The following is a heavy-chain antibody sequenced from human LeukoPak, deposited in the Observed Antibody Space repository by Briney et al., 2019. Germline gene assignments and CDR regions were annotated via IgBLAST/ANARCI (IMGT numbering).Heavy chain of an antibody. Sequence: GASVKVSCKASGYTITGYYMHWVRQAPGQGLEWMGWINPNSGGTNYAQKFQGRVTMTRDTSISTAYMELSRLRSDDTAVYYCARGDFDWPDYYYYYMDVWGKGTTVTVSS. D-gene: IGHD3-9*01. CDR2: INPNSGGT. J-gene: IGHJ6*03. CDR1: GYTITGYY. CDR3: ARGDFDWPDYYYYYMDV. V-gene: IGHV1-2*02.